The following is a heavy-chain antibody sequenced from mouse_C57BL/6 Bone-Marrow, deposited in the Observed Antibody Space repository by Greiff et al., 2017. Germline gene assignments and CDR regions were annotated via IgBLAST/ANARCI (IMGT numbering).Heavy chain of an antibody. V-gene: IGHV5-17*01. CDR1: GFTFSDYG. J-gene: IGHJ3*01. CDR3: ASYDGFAY. D-gene: IGHD2-12*01. Sequence: EVHLVESGGGLVKPGGSLKLSCAASGFTFSDYGMHWVRQAPEKGLEWVAYISSGSSTINYADTVKGGFTISSDNAKNTLFLQMTSLRSEDTAMYYCASYDGFAYWGQGTLVTVSA. CDR2: ISSGSSTI.